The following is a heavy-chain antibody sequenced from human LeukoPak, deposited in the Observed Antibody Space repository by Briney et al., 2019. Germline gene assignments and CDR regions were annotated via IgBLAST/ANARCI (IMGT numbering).Heavy chain of an antibody. Sequence: SQTLSLTCAISGDSDSSNSAAWNWIRQSPSRGLEWLGRTYYRSKWYNDYAVSVKSRITINPDTSKNQFSLQLNSVTPEDTAVYYCARDRGSSSWYGLVFDYWGQGTLVTVSS. CDR1: GDSDSSNSAA. J-gene: IGHJ4*02. CDR3: ARDRGSSSWYGLVFDY. V-gene: IGHV6-1*01. D-gene: IGHD6-13*01. CDR2: TYYRSKWYN.